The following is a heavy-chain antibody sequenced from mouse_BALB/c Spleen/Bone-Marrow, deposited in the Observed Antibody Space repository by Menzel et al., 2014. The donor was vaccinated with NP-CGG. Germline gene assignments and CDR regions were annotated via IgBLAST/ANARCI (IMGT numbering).Heavy chain of an antibody. CDR2: IDPANGNT. J-gene: IGHJ4*01. CDR1: GFSIKGTY. CDR3: ARWEYYAMDY. D-gene: IGHD4-1*01. Sequence: EVQGVESGAELVKPGASVKLSCTASGFSIKGTYMHWVKQRPEQGLEWIGRIDPANGNTKYDPKFQGKATITADTSSNTAYLQLSSLTSEDTAVYYCARWEYYAMDYWGQGTSVTVSS. V-gene: IGHV14-3*02.